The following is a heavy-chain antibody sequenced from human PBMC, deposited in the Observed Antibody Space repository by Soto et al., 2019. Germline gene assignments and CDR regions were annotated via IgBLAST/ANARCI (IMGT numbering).Heavy chain of an antibody. D-gene: IGHD6-6*01. CDR2: IIPALGAA. J-gene: IGHJ4*02. V-gene: IGHV1-69*08. CDR3: ARGGQQVVSFDY. Sequence: QVHLVQSGAEVMKPGSSVKVSCKTSGGTISTYVINWVRQAPGQGLEWMGRIIPALGAADYAQKFQDRLTITTDKSTSTAYMELSSLRSDDTAVYYCARGGQQVVSFDYWGQGTLVAVSS. CDR1: GGTISTYV.